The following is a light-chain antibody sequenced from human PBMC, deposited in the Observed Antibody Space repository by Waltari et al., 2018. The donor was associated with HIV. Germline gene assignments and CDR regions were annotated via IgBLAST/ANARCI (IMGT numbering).Light chain of an antibody. CDR2: DVT. V-gene: IGLV2-11*01. Sequence: SALPQPRSVSGSPGQSLTIACTGTKSAIAPYNYVSCYQQHPGKGPKVKIYDVTKRPSGVPDRFSGSKSGNTASLTISGLQADDEADYYCCSYAGNHTFYVFGTGTKVTVL. CDR1: KSAIAPYNY. J-gene: IGLJ1*01. CDR3: CSYAGNHTFYV.